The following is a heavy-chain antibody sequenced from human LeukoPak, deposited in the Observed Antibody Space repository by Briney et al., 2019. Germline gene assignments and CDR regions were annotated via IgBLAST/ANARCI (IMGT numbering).Heavy chain of an antibody. V-gene: IGHV3-66*01. D-gene: IGHD4-17*01. CDR3: ASPDYGDSEYFRH. J-gene: IGHJ1*01. CDR2: IYSGGST. Sequence: GGSLRLSCAASGLTFSKYSMTWVRQAPGKGLEWVSVIYSGGSTSYADSVKDRFTISRDNSKNTLYLQMNSLRAEDTAVYYCASPDYGDSEYFRHWGQGTLVTVSS. CDR1: GLTFSKYS.